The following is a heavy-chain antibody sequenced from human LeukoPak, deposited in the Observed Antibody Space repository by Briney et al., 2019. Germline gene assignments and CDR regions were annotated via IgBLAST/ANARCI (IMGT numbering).Heavy chain of an antibody. J-gene: IGHJ4*02. V-gene: IGHV1-2*02. CDR1: GYTFTGYY. CDR2: INPNSGGT. D-gene: IGHD3-22*01. CDR3: ARDPPYYYDSSGCFGY. Sequence: ASXKVSCKASGYTFTGYYMHWVRQAPGQGLEWMGWINPNSGGTNYAQKFQGRVTMTRDTSISTAYMELSRLRSDDTAVYYCARDPPYYYDSSGCFGYWGQGTLVTVSS.